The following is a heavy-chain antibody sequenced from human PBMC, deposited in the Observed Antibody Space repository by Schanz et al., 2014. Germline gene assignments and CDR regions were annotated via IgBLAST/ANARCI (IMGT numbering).Heavy chain of an antibody. CDR3: AKSLESCPGGRCSRGYFDY. D-gene: IGHD2-8*02. CDR2: ISASGGTT. Sequence: EVQLVQSGGGLVQPGGSLKLSCAASGLIFSNYVMSWVRQAPGKGLEWVSAISASGGTTYYADSVKGRFTISRDNSKNSLYLQMSSLRAEDTAVYYCAKSLESCPGGRCSRGYFDYWGQGTLVTVSS. CDR1: GLIFSNYV. V-gene: IGHV3-23*04. J-gene: IGHJ4*02.